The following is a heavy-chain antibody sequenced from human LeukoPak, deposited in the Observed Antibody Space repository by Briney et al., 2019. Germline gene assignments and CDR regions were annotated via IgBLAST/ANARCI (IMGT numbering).Heavy chain of an antibody. V-gene: IGHV4-30-4*08. CDR1: GGSISSGDYD. CDR3: ARDDPAAIGY. J-gene: IGHJ4*02. CDR2: IYYSGST. Sequence: SETLSLTCTVSGGSISSGDYDWSWIRQPPGKGLEWIGYIYYSGSTYYNPSLKSRVTISVDTSKNQFSLKLSSVTAADTAVYYCARDDPAAIGYWGQGTLVTVSS. D-gene: IGHD2-2*02.